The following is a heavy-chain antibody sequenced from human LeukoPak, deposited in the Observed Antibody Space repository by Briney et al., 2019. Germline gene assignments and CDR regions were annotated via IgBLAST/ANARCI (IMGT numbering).Heavy chain of an antibody. CDR3: ARDRPGTFYYDRSGYSRDYFFDY. D-gene: IGHD3-22*01. J-gene: IGHJ4*02. CDR2: IYYSGST. V-gene: IGHV4-31*03. Sequence: SETLSLTCTVSGGSISSRSYYWSWIRQHPGKGLEWIGYIYYSGSTSYNPSLKSRVIISVDTSKNQFSLRLNSVTAADTAVYYCARDRPGTFYYDRSGYSRDYFFDYWGQGTLVTVSS. CDR1: GGSISSRSYY.